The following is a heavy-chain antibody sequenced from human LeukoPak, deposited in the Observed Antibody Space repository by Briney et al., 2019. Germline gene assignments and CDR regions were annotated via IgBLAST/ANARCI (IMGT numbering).Heavy chain of an antibody. V-gene: IGHV3-48*03. J-gene: IGHJ4*02. Sequence: GGSLRLSCAASGFTFSTYEMNWVRQAPGKGLEWLSYISNSGTAIYYADSVKGRFTISRDNAKNSLYLQMNSLRAEDTAVYYCARQVSGTYSLGFDFWGQGTLVTVSS. CDR2: ISNSGTAI. D-gene: IGHD1-26*01. CDR3: ARQVSGTYSLGFDF. CDR1: GFTFSTYE.